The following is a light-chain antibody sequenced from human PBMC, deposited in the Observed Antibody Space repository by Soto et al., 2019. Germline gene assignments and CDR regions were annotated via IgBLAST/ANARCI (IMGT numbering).Light chain of an antibody. Sequence: DIQMTQSPSSLSASVGDRVTITCRASQGISNNLAWYQQKPGKVPKLLIYAASTLQSGVPPRFSGSGSGTAFTIPISSRQPDDVATYYCQKYNSAPLTFGPGTKVDIK. CDR3: QKYNSAPLT. J-gene: IGKJ3*01. V-gene: IGKV1-27*01. CDR1: QGISNN. CDR2: AAS.